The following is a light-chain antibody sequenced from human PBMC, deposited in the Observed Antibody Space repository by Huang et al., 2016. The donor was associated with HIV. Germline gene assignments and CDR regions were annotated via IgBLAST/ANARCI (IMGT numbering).Light chain of an antibody. Sequence: DIQMTQSPSSLSASIGDRVTITCRASQDIVNYVAWYQQKPGKAPKLLIYAASTLQSGVPSRFSGSGSGSDFTLTIDSLQPEDAATYYCQKYSSAPITFGQGTRLEIK. CDR2: AAS. J-gene: IGKJ5*01. CDR3: QKYSSAPIT. V-gene: IGKV1-27*01. CDR1: QDIVNY.